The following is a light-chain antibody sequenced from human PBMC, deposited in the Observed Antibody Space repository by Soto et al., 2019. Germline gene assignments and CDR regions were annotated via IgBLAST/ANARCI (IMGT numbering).Light chain of an antibody. CDR2: KAS. CDR1: QTISSW. J-gene: IGKJ1*01. CDR3: QHYKSYSEA. V-gene: IGKV1-5*03. Sequence: IKIPQSHSNLFGSVGARVTIPCRASQTISSWLAWYQQKPGKAPKLLIYKASTLKSVVPSRVSGSGSGTEFTLTISSLQPDDFATYYCQHYKSYSEAFGQGTKVDI.